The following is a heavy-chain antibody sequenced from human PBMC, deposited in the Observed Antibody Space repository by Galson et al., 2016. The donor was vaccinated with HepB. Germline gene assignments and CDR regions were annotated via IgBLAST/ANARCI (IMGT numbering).Heavy chain of an antibody. V-gene: IGHV4-31*03. CDR1: GGSIISGGYY. Sequence: SLTCTVSGGSIISGGYYWSWIRQHPGKGLEWIGYIYYSGSTHYNPSLKSRVTISVDTSKNQFSLRLSSVSAADTAVYYCARAPCSGGSCYSYYQYYYGIDVWGQGATVTVSS. CDR3: ARAPCSGGSCYSYYQYYYGIDV. D-gene: IGHD2-15*01. J-gene: IGHJ6*02. CDR2: IYYSGST.